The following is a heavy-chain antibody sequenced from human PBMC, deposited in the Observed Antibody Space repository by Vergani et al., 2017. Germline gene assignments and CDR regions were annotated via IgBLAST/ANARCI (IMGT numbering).Heavy chain of an antibody. CDR1: FDSIRNLY. V-gene: IGHV4-59*11. D-gene: IGHD6-19*01. Sequence: QVQLQESGPGPVKSLETLSLTCSVSFDSIRNLYCNWIRQPPGKGLEWIGSIHYSENTNYNPSLKTRVTISVDTSKNQFSLTLTSVTAADTAVYYCASDTHSGQRADRWGQGILVTVTS. CDR2: IHYSENT. J-gene: IGHJ5*02. CDR3: ASDTHSGQRADR.